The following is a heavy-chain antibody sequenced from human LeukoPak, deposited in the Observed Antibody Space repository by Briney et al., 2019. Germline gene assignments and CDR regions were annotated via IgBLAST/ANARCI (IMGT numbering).Heavy chain of an antibody. V-gene: IGHV3-74*01. Sequence: PGGSLRLSCAASGFTFSSYWMHWARQAPGKGLVWVSRINGDGSGTSYAASVKGRFTISRDNAKNTLYLQMNSLRVEDTAVYYCASGDAHAFDIWGQGTMVTISS. CDR2: INGDGSGT. J-gene: IGHJ3*02. D-gene: IGHD3-10*01. CDR1: GFTFSSYW. CDR3: ASGDAHAFDI.